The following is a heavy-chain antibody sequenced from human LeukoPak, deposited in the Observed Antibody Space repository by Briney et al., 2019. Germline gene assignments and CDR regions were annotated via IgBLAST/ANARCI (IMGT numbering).Heavy chain of an antibody. J-gene: IGHJ4*02. CDR2: INNSGGRT. CDR3: AKVDIGSRWYGPSFDY. CDR1: GFTFNRNG. Sequence: AGGSLRLSCAASGFTFNRNGMIWVRQAPGKGPEWVSVINNSGGRTYYADSVKGRFTISRDNSKNTLYLQMNSLRAEDTAVYYCAKVDIGSRWYGPSFDYWGQGTLVTVSS. V-gene: IGHV3-23*01. D-gene: IGHD6-13*01.